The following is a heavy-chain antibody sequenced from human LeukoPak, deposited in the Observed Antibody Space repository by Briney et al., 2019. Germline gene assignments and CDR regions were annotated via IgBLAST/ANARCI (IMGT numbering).Heavy chain of an antibody. CDR3: TRLGVAAAGIPSDY. Sequence: GGSLRLSCAASGVTFSGSAMNWVRQASGKGLEWVGRIRSKANSYATAYAASVKGRFTISRDDSKNTAYLQMNSLKTEDTAVYYCTRLGVAAAGIPSDYWGQGTLVTVSS. CDR1: GVTFSGSA. CDR2: IRSKANSYAT. D-gene: IGHD6-13*01. V-gene: IGHV3-73*01. J-gene: IGHJ4*02.